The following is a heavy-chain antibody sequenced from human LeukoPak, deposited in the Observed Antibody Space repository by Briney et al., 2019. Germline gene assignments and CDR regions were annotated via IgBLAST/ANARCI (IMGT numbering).Heavy chain of an antibody. CDR2: ISSSSSYI. V-gene: IGHV3-21*01. CDR1: GFTFSSYS. CDR3: ARDPYYYDSSGYGY. Sequence: PGGSLRLSCAASGFTFSSYSMNWVRQAPGKGLEWVSSISSSSSYIYYADSVKGRLTISRDNAKNSLYLQMNSLRAEDTAVYYCARDPYYYDSSGYGYWGQGTLVTVSS. D-gene: IGHD3-22*01. J-gene: IGHJ4*02.